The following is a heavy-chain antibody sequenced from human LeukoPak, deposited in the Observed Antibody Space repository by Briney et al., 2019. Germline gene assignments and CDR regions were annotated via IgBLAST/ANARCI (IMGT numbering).Heavy chain of an antibody. J-gene: IGHJ4*02. Sequence: ASVKVSCKASGYTFTGYYMHWVRQAPGQGLEWMGRINPNSGGTNYAQKFQGRVTMTRDTSISTAYMELSRLRSDDTAVYYCARVESGSGWYDYWGQGTLVTVSS. V-gene: IGHV1-2*06. D-gene: IGHD6-19*01. CDR2: INPNSGGT. CDR1: GYTFTGYY. CDR3: ARVESGSGWYDY.